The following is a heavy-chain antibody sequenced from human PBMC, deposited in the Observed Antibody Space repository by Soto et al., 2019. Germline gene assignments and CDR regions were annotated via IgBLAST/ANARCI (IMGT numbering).Heavy chain of an antibody. CDR2: ISGSGGST. V-gene: IGHV3-23*01. Sequence: GGSLRLSCAASGFTFSSYAMSWVRQAPGKGLEWVSAISGSGGSTYYADSVKGRFTISRDNSKNTLYLQMNSLRAEDTAVYYCAKDRIWGDASPRTDAFDIWGQGTMVTVSS. D-gene: IGHD2-21*02. J-gene: IGHJ3*02. CDR1: GFTFSSYA. CDR3: AKDRIWGDASPRTDAFDI.